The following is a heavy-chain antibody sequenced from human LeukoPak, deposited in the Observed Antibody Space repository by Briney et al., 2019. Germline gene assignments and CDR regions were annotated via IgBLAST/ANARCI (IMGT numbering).Heavy chain of an antibody. CDR1: GFTFSSYA. CDR2: ISYDGSNK. V-gene: IGHV3-30-3*01. CDR3: ATDSTNCSGGSCYDDYFDY. Sequence: GGSLRLSCAASGFTFSSYAIHWVSQAPGKGLEWVAVISYDGSNKYYADSVKGRFTISRDNSKNTLYLQMNSLRAEDTAVYYCATDSTNCSGGSCYDDYFDYWGQGTLVTVSS. J-gene: IGHJ4*02. D-gene: IGHD2-15*01.